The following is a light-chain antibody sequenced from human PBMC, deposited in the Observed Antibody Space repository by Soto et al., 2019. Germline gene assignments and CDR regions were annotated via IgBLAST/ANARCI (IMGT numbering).Light chain of an antibody. J-gene: IGKJ3*01. CDR2: DSS. Sequence: DIQMTQSPSSLCASVGDRVTITCRASQGISAYLAWYQHKPGNVPNLLIYDSSTLQSGVPSRFSGSGSGTDFTLTISSLQPEDVATYYCQKYNSVPFSFGPGTKVDIK. CDR1: QGISAY. V-gene: IGKV1-27*01. CDR3: QKYNSVPFS.